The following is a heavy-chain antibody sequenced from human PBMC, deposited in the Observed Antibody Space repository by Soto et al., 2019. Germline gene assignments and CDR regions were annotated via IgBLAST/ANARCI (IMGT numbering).Heavy chain of an antibody. J-gene: IGHJ4*02. Sequence: ASVKVSCKVSGYTLTELSMHWVRQAPGKGLEWMGGFDPEDVETIYVQKFQGRVTMTEDTSTDTVYMELSSLRSEDTAVYYCARDPIVGAPYWGQGTLVTVSS. CDR3: ARDPIVGAPY. CDR2: FDPEDVET. CDR1: GYTLTELS. V-gene: IGHV1-24*01. D-gene: IGHD1-26*01.